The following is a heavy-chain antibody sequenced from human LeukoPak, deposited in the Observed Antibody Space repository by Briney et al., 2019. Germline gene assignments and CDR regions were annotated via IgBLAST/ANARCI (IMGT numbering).Heavy chain of an antibody. CDR3: GRDAGDGYNPADY. D-gene: IGHD5-24*01. CDR2: INADSGDT. J-gene: IGHJ4*02. CDR1: GYTFTGHY. V-gene: IGHV1-2*02. Sequence: GASVKVSCKASGYTFTGHYMHWVRQAAGQGREWVGWINADSGDTSSAQNFQGRVTMTSDTSISTAYMELSSLRSDDTGVYYCGRDAGDGYNPADYWGQGTLVTVCS.